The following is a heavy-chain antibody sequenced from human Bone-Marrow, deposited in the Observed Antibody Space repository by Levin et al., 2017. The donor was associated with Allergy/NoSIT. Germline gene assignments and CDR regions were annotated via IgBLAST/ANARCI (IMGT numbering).Heavy chain of an antibody. Sequence: PGESLKISCAASGFDFNSYTMHWVRQAPGKGLEWVSSITSRSTYIYYADSLKGRFTISRDNAKNSLYLQMNSLRGEDTSVYYCARASYGDPFDYWGQGTLVTVSS. J-gene: IGHJ4*02. V-gene: IGHV3-21*01. CDR1: GFDFNSYT. CDR3: ARASYGDPFDY. CDR2: ITSRSTYI. D-gene: IGHD4-17*01.